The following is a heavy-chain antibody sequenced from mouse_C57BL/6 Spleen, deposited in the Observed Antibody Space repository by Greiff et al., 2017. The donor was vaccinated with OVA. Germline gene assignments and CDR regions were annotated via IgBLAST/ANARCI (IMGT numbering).Heavy chain of an antibody. D-gene: IGHD2-4*01. CDR1: GYSITSGYD. CDR2: ISYSGST. V-gene: IGHV3-1*01. J-gene: IGHJ3*01. Sequence: EVHLVESGPGMVKPSQSLSLTCTVTGYSITSGYDWHWIRHFPGNKLEWMGYISYSGSTNYNPSLKSRISITHDTSKNHFFLKLNSVTTEDTATYYCAENDYDGGFAYWGQGTLVTVSA. CDR3: AENDYDGGFAY.